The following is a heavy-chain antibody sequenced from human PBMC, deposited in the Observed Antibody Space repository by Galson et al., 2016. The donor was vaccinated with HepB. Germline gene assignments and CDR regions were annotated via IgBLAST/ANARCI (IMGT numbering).Heavy chain of an antibody. V-gene: IGHV4-61*05. CDR3: ARGLGGYFDY. J-gene: IGHJ4*02. Sequence: LTCSVSGGSISGSGQHWGWIRQPPGKGLEWIGYIYYSGSTKYNPSLKSRVTISVDRSKNQFSLKLSSVTAADTAVYYCARGLGGYFDYWGQGTLVTVSS. CDR2: IYYSGST. CDR1: GGSISGSGQH.